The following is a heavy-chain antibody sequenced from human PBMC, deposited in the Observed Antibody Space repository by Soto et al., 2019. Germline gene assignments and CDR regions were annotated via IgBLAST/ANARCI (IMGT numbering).Heavy chain of an antibody. CDR2: ISGYNGET. J-gene: IGHJ6*02. CDR3: AKNGHPPYYYYGLDV. Sequence: QGHLVQSEAEVKKSGASVKVSCKASGYTFTRYGISWVRQAPGQGLEWMGWISGYNGETNYAQKFQGKVSMTIDTSTTTAYMELRSLRSDDTAVYYCAKNGHPPYYYYGLDVWGQGTKVTVSS. V-gene: IGHV1-18*01. CDR1: GYTFTRYG. D-gene: IGHD2-8*01.